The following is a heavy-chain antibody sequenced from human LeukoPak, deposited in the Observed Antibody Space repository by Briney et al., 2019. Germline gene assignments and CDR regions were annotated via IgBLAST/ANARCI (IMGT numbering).Heavy chain of an antibody. V-gene: IGHV1-2*02. CDR3: ARGVYFDSSAPFYFDY. D-gene: IGHD3-22*01. CDR1: GYTFTNYY. CDR2: LNPKTGVT. Sequence: ASVKVSCKSSGYTFTNYYMHWVRQAPGQGLEWMGWLNPKTGVTDYAQKFQGRVTMTRDTSISTAYMELSSLKSDDTAVYYCARGVYFDSSAPFYFDYWGQGTLVTVSS. J-gene: IGHJ4*02.